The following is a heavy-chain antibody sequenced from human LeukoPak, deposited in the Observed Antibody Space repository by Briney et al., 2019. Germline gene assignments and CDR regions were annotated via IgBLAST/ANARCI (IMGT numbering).Heavy chain of an antibody. CDR1: GFTFSSYG. J-gene: IGHJ4*02. CDR3: AKVGGGVAGHFDY. D-gene: IGHD6-19*01. CDR2: ISYDGSNK. Sequence: GGSLRLSCAASGFTFSSYGMHWVRQAPGKGLERVAVISYDGSNKYYADSVKGRFTISRDNSKNTLYLQMNSLRAEDTAVYYCAKVGGGVAGHFDYWGQGTLVTVSS. V-gene: IGHV3-30*18.